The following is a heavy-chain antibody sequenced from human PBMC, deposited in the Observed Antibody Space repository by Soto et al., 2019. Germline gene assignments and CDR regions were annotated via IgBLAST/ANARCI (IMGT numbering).Heavy chain of an antibody. Sequence: QVQLVQSGAEVKKPGASVKVSCKASGYTFTNYAFSWVRQAPGQGLEWMGWISAYNGNTNYPQKLQGRVTMTTDTXTXTXXXXXXSLXXXXXXXXXXXXDLAAAGPFDCWGQGTLVTVSS. CDR1: GYTFTNYA. CDR3: XXDLAAAGPFDC. J-gene: IGHJ4*02. CDR2: ISAYNGNT. V-gene: IGHV1-18*01. D-gene: IGHD6-13*01.